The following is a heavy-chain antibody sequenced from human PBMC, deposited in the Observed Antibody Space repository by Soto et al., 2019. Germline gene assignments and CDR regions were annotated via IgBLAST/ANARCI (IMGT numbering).Heavy chain of an antibody. V-gene: IGHV3-74*01. D-gene: IGHD5-12*01. CDR2: INIDGSST. CDR1: GFPFDDYA. Sequence: PGGSLRLSCAASGFPFDDYAMHLVRQSPGKGLVWVSRINIDGSSTSYADSVKGRFTISRDNAKNTLYLQMNSLRAEDTAVYYCDRAPAAGWLQLDYFAYGMDVSGQGTRVTVSS. CDR3: DRAPAAGWLQLDYFAYGMDV. J-gene: IGHJ6*02.